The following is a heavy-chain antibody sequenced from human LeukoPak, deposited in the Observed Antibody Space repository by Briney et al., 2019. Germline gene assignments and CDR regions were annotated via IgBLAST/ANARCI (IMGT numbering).Heavy chain of an antibody. CDR2: INPNSGGT. Sequence: ASVKVSCKASGYTFTDYYMHWVRQAPGQGLEWMGWINPNSGGTNYAQKFQGRVTMTRDASISTAYMELSRLRSDDTAVYYCARDRGYCSSTSCYEFDPWGQGTLVTVSS. D-gene: IGHD2-2*01. J-gene: IGHJ5*02. CDR1: GYTFTDYY. V-gene: IGHV1-2*02. CDR3: ARDRGYCSSTSCYEFDP.